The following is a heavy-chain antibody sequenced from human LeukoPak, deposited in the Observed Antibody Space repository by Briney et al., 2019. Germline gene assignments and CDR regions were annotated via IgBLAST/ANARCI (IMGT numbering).Heavy chain of an antibody. Sequence: GGSLRLSCEVSGFTFDSFGLSWVRQAPGKGPEWIAYISGSSVAIYYADSVKGLFTISRDNAKNSLSLQMNSLRAEDTAVYYCARDLRQVIWGFFDYWGQGTLVTVSS. CDR3: ARDLRQVIWGFFDY. CDR2: ISGSSVAI. V-gene: IGHV3-48*01. J-gene: IGHJ4*02. D-gene: IGHD2-21*01. CDR1: GFTFDSFG.